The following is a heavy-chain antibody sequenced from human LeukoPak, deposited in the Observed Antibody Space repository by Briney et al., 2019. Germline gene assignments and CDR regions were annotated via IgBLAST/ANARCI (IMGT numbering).Heavy chain of an antibody. J-gene: IGHJ4*02. CDR3: ARVIAPQDYYDSSPNFDY. CDR2: ISSSSSYI. D-gene: IGHD3-22*01. Sequence: PGGSLRLSCAASGFTFSSYSMNWVRQAPGKGLEWVSSISSSSSYIYYADSVKGRFTISRDNAKNSLYLQMNSLRAEDTAVYYRARVIAPQDYYDSSPNFDYWGQGTLVTVSS. V-gene: IGHV3-21*01. CDR1: GFTFSSYS.